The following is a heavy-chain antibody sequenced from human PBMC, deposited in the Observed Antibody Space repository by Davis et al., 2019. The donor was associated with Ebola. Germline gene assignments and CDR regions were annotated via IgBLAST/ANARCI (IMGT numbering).Heavy chain of an antibody. CDR2: ISAYNGNT. Sequence: AASVKVSCKASGYTLTSYGISWVRQAPGQGLEWMGWISAYNGNTNYAQKLQGRVTMTTDTSTSTAYMELRSLRSDDTAVYYCARDPPALMITFGGVIPNDYWGQGTLVTVSS. J-gene: IGHJ4*02. CDR1: GYTLTSYG. D-gene: IGHD3-16*02. V-gene: IGHV1-18*04. CDR3: ARDPPALMITFGGVIPNDY.